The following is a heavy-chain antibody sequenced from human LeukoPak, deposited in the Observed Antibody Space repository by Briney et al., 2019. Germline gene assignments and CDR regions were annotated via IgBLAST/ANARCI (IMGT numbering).Heavy chain of an antibody. CDR2: FDPEDGET. CDR3: ATDPGYSSGWYPYFQH. V-gene: IGHV1-24*01. D-gene: IGHD6-19*01. J-gene: IGHJ1*01. CDR1: GYTLTELS. Sequence: ASVKVSCKVSGYTLTELSMHWVRQAPGKGLEWMGGFDPEDGETIYAQKFQGRVTMTEDTSTDTAYMELSSLRSEDTAVYYCATDPGYSSGWYPYFQHWGRGTLVTVSS.